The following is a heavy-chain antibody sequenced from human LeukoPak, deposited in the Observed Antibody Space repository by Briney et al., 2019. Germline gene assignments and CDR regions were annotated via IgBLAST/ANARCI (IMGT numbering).Heavy chain of an antibody. D-gene: IGHD3-9*01. J-gene: IGHJ4*02. CDR1: GGSISSYY. CDR3: ARGDYDILTAPFDY. CDR2: IYYSGST. Sequence: SETLSLTCTVSGGSISSYYWSWIRQPPGKGLEWIGYIYYSGSTNYNPSLKSRVTISVDTSKNQFSLKLSSVTAADTAVYYCARGDYDILTAPFDYWGQGTLVTVSS. V-gene: IGHV4-59*01.